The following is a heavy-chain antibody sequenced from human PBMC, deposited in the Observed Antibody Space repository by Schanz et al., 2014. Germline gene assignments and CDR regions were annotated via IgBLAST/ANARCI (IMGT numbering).Heavy chain of an antibody. Sequence: QVQLVQSGAEVKKPGASVKVSCKASGYTFTSYGISWVRQAPGQGLEWMGWISPYNGNTEYSQKFQGRVTITRDTLASTAYMELSSLRSEDTAVYYCARGYGDSPTDFWGQGTLVTVSS. V-gene: IGHV1-18*01. CDR3: ARGYGDSPTDF. CDR1: GYTFTSYG. J-gene: IGHJ4*02. CDR2: ISPYNGNT. D-gene: IGHD4-17*01.